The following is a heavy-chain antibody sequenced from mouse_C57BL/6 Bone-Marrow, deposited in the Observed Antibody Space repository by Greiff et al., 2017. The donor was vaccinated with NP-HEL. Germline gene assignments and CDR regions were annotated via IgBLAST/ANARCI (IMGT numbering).Heavy chain of an antibody. V-gene: IGHV3-5*01. Sequence: VQLKQSGPGLVKPSQTVFLTCTVTGISITTGNYRWSWIRQFPGNKLEWIGYIYYSGTITYNPSLTSRTTITRDTPKNQFFLEMNSLTAEDTATYYCARDGGNYALLYFDYWGQGTTLTVSS. D-gene: IGHD2-1*01. CDR3: ARDGGNYALLYFDY. CDR2: IYYSGTI. CDR1: GISITTGNYR. J-gene: IGHJ2*01.